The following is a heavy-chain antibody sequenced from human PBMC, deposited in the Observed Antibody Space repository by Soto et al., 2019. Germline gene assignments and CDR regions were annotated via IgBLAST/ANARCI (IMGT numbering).Heavy chain of an antibody. V-gene: IGHV2-70*04. CDR1: GFSLSTHGMR. Sequence: SVPTLVNPTQTLTLTCTFSGFSLSTHGMRVTWIRQPPGKALEWLARIDWDDDKFYSTSLRTRLTVSKDTSKNQVVLTMTHMDPVETATYYFAWMQLSPPGVLDYRGQGAQVTGSS. CDR3: AWMQLSPPGVLDY. J-gene: IGHJ4*02. D-gene: IGHD1-1*01. CDR2: IDWDDDK.